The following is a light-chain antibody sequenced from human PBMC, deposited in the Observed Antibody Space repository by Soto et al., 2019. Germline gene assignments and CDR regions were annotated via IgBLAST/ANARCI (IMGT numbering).Light chain of an antibody. CDR3: QQGHTSPLT. CDR1: QDISDW. CDR2: AAP. Sequence: DIQMTQSPSSVSASVGDRVTITCRASQDISDWLAWHQQKPGKAPKLLIYAAPTLHSGVPSTFSGGGSGTDFTLTISSLQPEDFATSYCQQGHTSPLTAGGGTKVEIK. J-gene: IGKJ4*01. V-gene: IGKV1-12*01.